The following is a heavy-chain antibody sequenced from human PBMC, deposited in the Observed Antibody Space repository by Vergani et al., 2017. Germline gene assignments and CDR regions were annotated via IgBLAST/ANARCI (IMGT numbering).Heavy chain of an antibody. CDR3: ANSVIAGNVGVAYFGMDV. D-gene: IGHD2/OR15-2a*01. J-gene: IGHJ6*02. Sequence: EVLLVESGGGLVQPGGSLRLSCAASGFTFSAYWMNWVRQAPGKGLEWVANIKQDGSEKYYVDSVKGRFTISRDNANNLVYLQMNSLRTEDTAVYFCANSVIAGNVGVAYFGMDVWGRGTTVTVSS. CDR2: IKQDGSEK. CDR1: GFTFSAYW. V-gene: IGHV3-7*01.